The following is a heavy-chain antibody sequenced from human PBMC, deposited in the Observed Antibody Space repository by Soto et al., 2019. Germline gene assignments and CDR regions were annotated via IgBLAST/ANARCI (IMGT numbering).Heavy chain of an antibody. CDR1: GFTVSSNY. D-gene: IGHD3-10*01. J-gene: IGHJ6*02. CDR2: IYSGGST. CDR3: AREAVRGTYYYYGMDV. Sequence: EVQLVETGGGLIQPGGSLRLSCAASGFTVSSNYMSWVRQAPGKGLEWVSVIYSGGSTYYADSVKGRLTISRDNSKNTLYLQMNSLRAEDTAVYYCAREAVRGTYYYYGMDVWGQGTTVTVSS. V-gene: IGHV3-53*02.